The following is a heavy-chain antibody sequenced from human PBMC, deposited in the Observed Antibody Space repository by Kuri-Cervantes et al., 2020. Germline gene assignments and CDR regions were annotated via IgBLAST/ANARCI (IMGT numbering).Heavy chain of an antibody. V-gene: IGHV3-66*01. CDR1: GFSFSDHY. CDR2: IYSGGST. Sequence: GGSLRLSCAASGFSFSDHYLDWVRQAPGKGLEWVSVIYSGGSTYYADSVKGRFTISRDNSKNTLYLQMNSLRAEDTAVYYCASSPAVYYDILTGYYISMYFDYWGQGTLVTVSS. J-gene: IGHJ4*02. D-gene: IGHD3-9*01. CDR3: ASSPAVYYDILTGYYISMYFDY.